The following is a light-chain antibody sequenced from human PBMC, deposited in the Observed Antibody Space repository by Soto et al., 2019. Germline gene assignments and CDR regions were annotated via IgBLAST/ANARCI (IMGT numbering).Light chain of an antibody. J-gene: IGLJ1*01. CDR2: DVS. CDR1: SSDVGGYNY. CDR3: CSYTTSNTRQIV. V-gene: IGLV2-14*01. Sequence: QSELTQPASLSVSPGQSSTISCTRTSSDVGGYNYVSWYQQHPGKAPKFMIYDVSNRPSGVSNRFSGSKSGNTASLTISGLQAEDEADYYCCSYTTSNTRQIVFGTGTKVTVL.